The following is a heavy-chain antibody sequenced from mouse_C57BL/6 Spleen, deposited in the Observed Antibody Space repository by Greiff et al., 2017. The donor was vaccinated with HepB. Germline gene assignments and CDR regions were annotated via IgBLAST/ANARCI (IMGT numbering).Heavy chain of an antibody. CDR1: GFSLTSYG. Sequence: QVQLQQSGPGLVQPSQRLSITCTVSGFSLTSYGVHWVRQSPGKGLEWLGVIWSGGSTDYNAAFISRLSISKDNSKSQVFFKMNSLQADDTAIYYCARGTGTWYFDYWGQGTTLTVSS. D-gene: IGHD4-1*01. CDR3: ARGTGTWYFDY. J-gene: IGHJ2*01. CDR2: IWSGGST. V-gene: IGHV2-2*01.